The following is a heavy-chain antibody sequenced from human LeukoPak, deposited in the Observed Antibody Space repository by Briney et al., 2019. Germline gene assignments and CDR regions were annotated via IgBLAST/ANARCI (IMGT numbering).Heavy chain of an antibody. CDR3: AELGITMIGGV. CDR1: GFTFTNNF. V-gene: IGHV3-7*01. J-gene: IGHJ6*04. CDR2: IKQDGSEK. Sequence: GGSLRLSCAASGFTFTNNFMSWVRQVPGKGLEWVANIKQDGSEKTYADSVRGRFTIFRDNAKDSLYLQMNSLRAEDTAVYYCAELGITMIGGVWGKGTTVTISS. D-gene: IGHD3-10*02.